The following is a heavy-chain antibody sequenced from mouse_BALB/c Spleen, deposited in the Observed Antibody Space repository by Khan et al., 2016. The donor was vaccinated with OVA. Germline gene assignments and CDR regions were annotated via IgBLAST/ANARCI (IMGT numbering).Heavy chain of an antibody. CDR2: IDPSNGDT. D-gene: IGHD2-1*01. V-gene: IGHV14-3*02. Sequence: VQLKQSGAELVRPGASVKLSCTASGFTIKDTYMHWVKQRPEQGLEWIGRIDPSNGDTKYDPKFQDKATIPTDTSSNPAYLQLSSLTAEDTAVYYYATLYGNPFPYLGQGTLVTVSA. CDR3: ATLYGNPFPY. CDR1: GFTIKDTY. J-gene: IGHJ3*01.